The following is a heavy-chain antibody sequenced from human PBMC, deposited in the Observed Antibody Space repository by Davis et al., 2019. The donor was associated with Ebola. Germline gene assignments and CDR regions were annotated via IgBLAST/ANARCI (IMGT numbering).Heavy chain of an antibody. CDR2: ISASEGHT. D-gene: IGHD2-15*01. J-gene: IGHJ4*02. CDR1: GFTFSNYD. V-gene: IGHV3-23*01. Sequence: GESLKISCAASGFTFSNYDMSRVRHVPGKGLEWVSTISASEGHTHYSDSVRGRFTISRDNSKNTLYLQMNSLRAEDTATYYCARYCHYTDCSYFDFWGQGTMVAVSS. CDR3: ARYCHYTDCSYFDF.